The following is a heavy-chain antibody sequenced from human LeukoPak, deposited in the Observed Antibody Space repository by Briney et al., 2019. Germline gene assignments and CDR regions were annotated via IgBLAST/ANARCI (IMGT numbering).Heavy chain of an antibody. J-gene: IGHJ4*02. CDR1: GFTFSSYA. D-gene: IGHD3-3*01. Sequence: GGSLRLSCAGSGFTFSSYAMRWARQAPGKGLEWVSSISGSGGSTYYADSVKGRFTISRDNSKNTLYLQMNSLRAEDTAVYYCARVPSDFWSGYFLDYWGQGTLVTVSS. V-gene: IGHV3-23*01. CDR3: ARVPSDFWSGYFLDY. CDR2: ISGSGGST.